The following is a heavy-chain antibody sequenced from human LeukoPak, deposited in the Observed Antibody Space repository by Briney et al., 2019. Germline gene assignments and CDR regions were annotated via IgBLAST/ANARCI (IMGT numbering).Heavy chain of an antibody. V-gene: IGHV3-48*03. D-gene: IGHD4/OR15-4a*01. CDR1: GFTFSSYE. CDR2: ISSSGSTI. CDR3: ARAEDNGWCYDY. J-gene: IGHJ4*02. Sequence: PGGSLRLSCAASGFTFSSYEMNWVRQAPGKGLEWVSYISSSGSTIYYADSVKGRFTISRDNAKNSLYLQMNSLRAEDTAVYYCARAEDNGWCYDYWGQGTLVTVSS.